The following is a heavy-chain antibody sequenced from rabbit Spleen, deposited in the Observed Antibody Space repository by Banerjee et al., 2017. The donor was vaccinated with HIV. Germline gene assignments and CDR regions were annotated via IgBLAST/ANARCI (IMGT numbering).Heavy chain of an antibody. Sequence: QSLEESGGDLVKPGASLTLTCTASGFTISISDWIYWVRQAPGKGLEWIACINTYTGKSVYASWATGRFTISRTSSITVTLQMTSLTAADTATYFCARDLIGIIGWNFYLWGQGTLVTVS. CDR2: INTYTGKS. CDR3: ARDLIGIIGWNFYL. D-gene: IGHD1-1*01. J-gene: IGHJ4*01. CDR1: GFTISISDW. V-gene: IGHV1S40*01.